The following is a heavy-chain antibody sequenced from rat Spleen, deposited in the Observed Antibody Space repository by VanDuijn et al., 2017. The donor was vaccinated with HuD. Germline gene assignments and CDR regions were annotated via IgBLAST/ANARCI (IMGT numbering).Heavy chain of an antibody. J-gene: IGHJ3*01. CDR1: GFTFSDFF. V-gene: IGHV5S23*01. CDR3: ARQDTSGYSNWFTY. CDR2: ISPSGVT. Sequence: EVQLVESGGGLVQPGRSLKLSCAASGFTFSDFFMAWVRQAPAKGLEWVATISPSGVTYYRDSVKGRFTVSRENTERTLYLLVDSLRSEDTATYYCARQDTSGYSNWFTYWGQGTLVTVSS. D-gene: IGHD4-3*01.